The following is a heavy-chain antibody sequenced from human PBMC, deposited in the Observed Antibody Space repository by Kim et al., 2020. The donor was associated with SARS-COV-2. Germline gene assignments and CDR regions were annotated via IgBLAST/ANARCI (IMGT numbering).Heavy chain of an antibody. J-gene: IGHJ4*02. CDR1: GGTFSSYA. CDR2: IIPIFGTA. V-gene: IGHV1-69*13. D-gene: IGHD3-10*01. CDR3: ARGPPMVRGVIYAAFDY. Sequence: SVKVSCKASGGTFSSYAISWVRQAPGQGLEWMGGIIPIFGTANYAQKFQGRVTITADESTSTAYMELSSLRSEDTAVYYCARGPPMVRGVIYAAFDYWGQGTLVTVSS.